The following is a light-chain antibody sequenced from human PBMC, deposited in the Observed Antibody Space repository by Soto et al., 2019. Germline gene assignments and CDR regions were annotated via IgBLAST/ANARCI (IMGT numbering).Light chain of an antibody. J-gene: IGLJ2*01. V-gene: IGLV2-14*01. CDR1: SSDVGGYNY. Sequence: QSALTQPASVSGSPGQSITISCTGTSSDVGGYNYVSWYQQHPGKAPKLMIYDVSNRPSGVSDRFSGSKSGNTASLTISGHQAEDETDYYCSSYTITSTLVFGGGTQLTVL. CDR2: DVS. CDR3: SSYTITSTLV.